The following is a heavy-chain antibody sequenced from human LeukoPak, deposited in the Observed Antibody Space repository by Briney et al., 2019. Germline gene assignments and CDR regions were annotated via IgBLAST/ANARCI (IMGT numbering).Heavy chain of an antibody. CDR2: ISGSGGST. D-gene: IGHD3-22*01. CDR1: GFTFAGYA. V-gene: IGHV3-23*01. CDR3: AKDSDRSGYYPFDY. Sequence: GGSLRLSCAASGFTFAGYAMSWVRQAPGKGLEWVSTISGSGGSTYYADSVKGRFTISRDNTKNTLYLQMNSLRAEDTAVYYCAKDSDRSGYYPFDYWGQGTLVTVSS. J-gene: IGHJ4*02.